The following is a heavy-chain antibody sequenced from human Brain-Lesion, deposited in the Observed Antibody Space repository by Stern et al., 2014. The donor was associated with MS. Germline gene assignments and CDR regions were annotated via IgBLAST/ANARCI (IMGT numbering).Heavy chain of an antibody. Sequence: VQLEESGAEVKKPGASVKVSCQTSGYIFTGYYIHWVRQAPGQGLEWMAWITPNTGGPKYAQKFQGRVTMSRDTSISTDYVELSSLTSDDTAVYYCARDQRGITIFGVVTDYYYLGMDVWGQGTTVTVSS. J-gene: IGHJ6*02. CDR2: ITPNTGGP. CDR1: GYIFTGYY. D-gene: IGHD3-3*01. V-gene: IGHV1-2*02. CDR3: ARDQRGITIFGVVTDYYYLGMDV.